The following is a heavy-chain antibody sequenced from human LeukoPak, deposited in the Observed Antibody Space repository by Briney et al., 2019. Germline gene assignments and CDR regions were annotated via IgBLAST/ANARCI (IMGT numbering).Heavy chain of an antibody. CDR1: GFTLSAYW. V-gene: IGHV3-74*01. Sequence: GGSLRLSCAASGFTLSAYWMHWVRQAPGKGLMWVSRIEGDGNRITYADSVKGRFTISRDNSKNTLYLQMNSLRAEDTALYYCATSTVAKYDYWGQGTLVAVSS. J-gene: IGHJ4*02. CDR2: IEGDGNRI. D-gene: IGHD4-11*01. CDR3: ATSTVAKYDY.